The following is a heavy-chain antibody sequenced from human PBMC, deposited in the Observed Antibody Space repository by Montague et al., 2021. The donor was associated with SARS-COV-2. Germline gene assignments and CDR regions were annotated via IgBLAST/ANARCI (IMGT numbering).Heavy chain of an antibody. CDR2: IYYSGST. V-gene: IGHV4-39*07. CDR3: ARGGGNSADYYNYTMDV. D-gene: IGHD4-23*01. CDR1: GGSISSSSYY. Sequence: SETLSLTYTVSGGSISSSSYYWGWIRQPPGKGLEWIGSIYYSGSTYYNPSLKSRVTISVDTSKNQFSLKLSSVSVADTAVYYCARGGGNSADYYNYTMDVWGQGTTVTVFS. J-gene: IGHJ6*02.